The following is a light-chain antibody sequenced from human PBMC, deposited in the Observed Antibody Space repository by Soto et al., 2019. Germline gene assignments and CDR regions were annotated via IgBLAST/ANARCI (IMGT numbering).Light chain of an antibody. CDR1: SLDVGGYNY. CDR3: SSYTSSSTLENV. V-gene: IGLV2-14*01. CDR2: EVS. Sequence: SALTQPASVSGSAGQSITISCTGTSLDVGGYNYVSWYQQHPGKAPKLMIYEVSNRPSGVSNRFSGSKSGNTASLTISGLQAEDEADYYCSSYTSSSTLENVFGTGTKV. J-gene: IGLJ1*01.